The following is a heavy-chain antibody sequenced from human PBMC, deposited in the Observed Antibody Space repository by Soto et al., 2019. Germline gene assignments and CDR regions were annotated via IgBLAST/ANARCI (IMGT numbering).Heavy chain of an antibody. CDR1: GYTFTSYY. J-gene: IGHJ6*02. CDR3: ARTMIVVATGMDV. CDR2: INPSGGST. D-gene: IGHD3-22*01. Sequence: ASVKVSCKASGYTFTSYYMHWLRQAPGQGLEWMGIINPSGGSTSYAQKFQGRVTMTRDTSTSTVYMELSSLRSEDTAVYYCARTMIVVATGMDVWGQGTTVSVSS. V-gene: IGHV1-46*01.